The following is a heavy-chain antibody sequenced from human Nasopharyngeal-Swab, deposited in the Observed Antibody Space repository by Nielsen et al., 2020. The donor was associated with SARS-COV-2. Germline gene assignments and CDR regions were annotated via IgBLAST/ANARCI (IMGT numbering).Heavy chain of an antibody. CDR2: ISRSSSTR. Sequence: GESLKISCAASGFTFSSYSMNWVRQAPGKGLEWVSYISRSSSTRYYADSVKGRFTISRDNAKNSLYLQMNSLRAEDTAVYYCAREQLTTLDYWGQGTLVTVSS. J-gene: IGHJ4*02. CDR3: AREQLTTLDY. CDR1: GFTFSSYS. V-gene: IGHV3-48*01. D-gene: IGHD4-11*01.